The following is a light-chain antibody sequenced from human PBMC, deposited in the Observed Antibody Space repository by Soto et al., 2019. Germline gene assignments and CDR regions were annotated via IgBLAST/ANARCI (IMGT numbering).Light chain of an antibody. CDR2: GAS. V-gene: IGKV3-20*01. CDR1: QSVTSSS. Sequence: EIVLTQSPGTLSLSPGERATLFCRSSQSVTSSSIAWHQQKPGQAPRLLIYGASSRATGIPDRFSASGSVTDLTIPISRLESQDSAVSYCQHYGSSPGLTFGGGTKVEIK. J-gene: IGKJ4*01. CDR3: QHYGSSPGLT.